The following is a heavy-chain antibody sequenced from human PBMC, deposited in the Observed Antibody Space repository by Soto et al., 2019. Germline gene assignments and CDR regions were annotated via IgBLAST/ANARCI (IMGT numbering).Heavy chain of an antibody. D-gene: IGHD6-19*01. Sequence: SETLSLTCAVSKCSISNYYWTWIRQPPGKGLEWIGYSYYSGSTNYNPSLKSRVTISVDTSKNQFSLKLISMTAADTAVYFCARSSGWYVGDWPQGFLGIVAS. J-gene: IGHJ4*02. V-gene: IGHV4-59*01. CDR1: KCSISNYY. CDR2: SYYSGST. CDR3: ARSSGWYVGD.